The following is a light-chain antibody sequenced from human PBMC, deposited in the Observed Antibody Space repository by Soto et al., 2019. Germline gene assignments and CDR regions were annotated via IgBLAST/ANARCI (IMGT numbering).Light chain of an antibody. V-gene: IGKV1-39*01. CDR2: TTS. CDR3: QQSYTTPPA. J-gene: IGKJ1*01. CDR1: QSVSIY. Sequence: DIQMTQSPSSLSASVGDRVTITCRASQSVSIYLNWHQQKPGKAPKLLIYTTSSLQSEVPSRFSGSRSGTDFTLTISSLQPEDFATYYCQQSYTTPPAFGQGTNVEVK.